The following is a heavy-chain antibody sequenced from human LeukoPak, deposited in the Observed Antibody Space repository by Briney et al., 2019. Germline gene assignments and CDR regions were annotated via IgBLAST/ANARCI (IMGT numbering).Heavy chain of an antibody. V-gene: IGHV4-38-2*01. J-gene: IGHJ4*02. D-gene: IGHD4-11*01. CDR2: IFHSGST. Sequence: SETLSLTCAVSGYSISSGYYWGWIRQPPGKGLQWTRSIFHSGSTYYNPSLQSRVTISVDTSKNQFSLKLSSVTAADTAVYYCARAGWTTLTYFDYWGQGTLLTVSS. CDR3: ARAGWTTLTYFDY. CDR1: GYSISSGYY.